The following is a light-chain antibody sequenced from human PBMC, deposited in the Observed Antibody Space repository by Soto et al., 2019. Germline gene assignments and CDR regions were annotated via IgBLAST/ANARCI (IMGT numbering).Light chain of an antibody. CDR2: AAS. CDR1: QSIAYW. J-gene: IGKJ1*01. CDR3: QQYNSSYKR. Sequence: DMQMPHSPSRLSASVGDSVTSTCGASQSIAYWLAWYQQKPGKAPNLLIYAASTLETGVPSRFSGCGYGTEFTLSVASLQLDDSATYDCQQYNSSYKRFGRWAKVDIK. V-gene: IGKV1-5*01.